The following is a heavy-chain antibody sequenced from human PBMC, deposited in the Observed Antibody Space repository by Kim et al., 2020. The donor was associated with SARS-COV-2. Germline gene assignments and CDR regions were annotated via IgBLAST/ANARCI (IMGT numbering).Heavy chain of an antibody. D-gene: IGHD3-10*01. V-gene: IGHV5-10-1*01. CDR2: IDPSDSYT. Sequence: GESLKISCKGSGYSFTSYWISWVRQMPGKGLEWMGRIDPSDSYTNYSPSFQGHVTISADKSISTAYLQWSSLKASDTAMYYCARRLGGSGSYYIGGYYYGMDVWGQGTTVTVSS. CDR1: GYSFTSYW. J-gene: IGHJ6*02. CDR3: ARRLGGSGSYYIGGYYYGMDV.